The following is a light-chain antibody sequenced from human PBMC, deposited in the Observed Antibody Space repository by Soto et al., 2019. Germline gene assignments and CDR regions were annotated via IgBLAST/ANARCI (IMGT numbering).Light chain of an antibody. CDR3: TSFSSSTSLYV. V-gene: IGLV2-14*01. Sequence: QSVLTQPASVSGSLGQSITISCTGTTRDIAGYNYISWYQQLPGKAPKLMIYQVTIRPSGISNRFSGSKSGNTASLTISGRQAEDEADYYCTSFSSSTSLYVFGTGTKLTVL. CDR1: TRDIAGYNY. CDR2: QVT. J-gene: IGLJ1*01.